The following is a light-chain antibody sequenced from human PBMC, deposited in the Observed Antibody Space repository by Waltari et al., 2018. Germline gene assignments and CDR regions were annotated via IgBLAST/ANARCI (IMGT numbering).Light chain of an antibody. V-gene: IGLV1-47*01. Sequence: QSVLTQPPAASGTPGQRVTISCAGSTSNIGTNYVNWYQKFPGAAPKLPIYRITQRPPGVPARFSGSKSGTSASLVISGLRSEDEADYFCAGWDDNLSVVFGGGTKLTVL. J-gene: IGLJ2*01. CDR2: RIT. CDR1: TSNIGTNY. CDR3: AGWDDNLSVV.